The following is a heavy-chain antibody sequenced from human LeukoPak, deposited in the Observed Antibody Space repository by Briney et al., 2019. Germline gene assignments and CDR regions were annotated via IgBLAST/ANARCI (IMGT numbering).Heavy chain of an antibody. CDR1: GFTFSSYS. D-gene: IGHD6-19*01. V-gene: IGHV3-23*01. J-gene: IGHJ4*02. CDR2: ISGSGGST. CDR3: AKEGLYSSGWYDY. Sequence: GGSLRLSCAASGFTFSSYSMNWVRQAPGKGLEWVSAISGSGGSTYYADSVKGRFTISRDNSKNTLYLQMNSLRAEDTAVYYCAKEGLYSSGWYDYWGQGTLVTISS.